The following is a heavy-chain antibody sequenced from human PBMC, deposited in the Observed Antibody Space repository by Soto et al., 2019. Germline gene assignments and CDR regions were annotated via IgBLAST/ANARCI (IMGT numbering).Heavy chain of an antibody. Sequence: EVQLVASGGGLVTLGGSLILSCAASGFTFSNAWMNWVRQAPVKGLEWVGRIKSKTDGGTTDYAAPVKGSFTISRDDSKNTLYLQMNSLKTEDTAVYYCTTDQYSGYDSGGWGQGTLVTVSS. D-gene: IGHD5-12*01. CDR3: TTDQYSGYDSGG. V-gene: IGHV3-15*07. CDR1: GFTFSNAW. J-gene: IGHJ4*02. CDR2: IKSKTDGGTT.